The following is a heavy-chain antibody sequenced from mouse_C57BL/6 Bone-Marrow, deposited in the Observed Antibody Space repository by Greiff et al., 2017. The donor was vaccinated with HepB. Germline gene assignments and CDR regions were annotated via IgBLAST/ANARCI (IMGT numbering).Heavy chain of an antibody. CDR2: INPNNGGT. Sequence: VQLQQSGPELVKPGASVKISCKASGYTFTDYYMNWVKQSHGKSLEWIGDINPNNGGTSYNQKFKGKATLTVDKSSSTAYMELRSLTSEDSAVYYCARCDYDYAWFAYWGQGTLVTVSA. J-gene: IGHJ3*01. CDR3: ARCDYDYAWFAY. CDR1: GYTFTDYY. D-gene: IGHD2-4*01. V-gene: IGHV1-26*01.